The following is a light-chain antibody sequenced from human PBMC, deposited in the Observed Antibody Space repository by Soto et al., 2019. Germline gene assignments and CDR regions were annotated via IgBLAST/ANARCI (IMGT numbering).Light chain of an antibody. J-gene: IGLJ3*02. CDR2: GNS. CDR1: RSNIGAGYD. V-gene: IGLV1-40*01. CDR3: HSYDSSLSGWV. Sequence: QSVLTQPPSVSGAPGQRVTISCTGSRSNIGAGYDVHWYQQLLGTAPKLLIYGNSNRPSGVPDRFSGSKSGTSASLAITGLQAEDEADYYCHSYDSSLSGWVFGGGTKLTVL.